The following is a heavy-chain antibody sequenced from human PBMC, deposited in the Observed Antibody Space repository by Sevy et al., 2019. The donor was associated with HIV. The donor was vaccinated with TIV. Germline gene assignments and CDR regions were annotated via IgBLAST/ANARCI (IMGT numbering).Heavy chain of an antibody. CDR2: INWNSGSI. J-gene: IGHJ6*02. V-gene: IGHV3-9*01. CDR3: AKTVGGDGYYYGMDV. Sequence: GGSLRLSCAASGFTFDDYAMNWVRQAPGKGLEWVSGINWNSGSIGYAGSVKGRFTISRDNAKNSLYLQMNSLRAEDTGLYYCAKTVGGDGYYYGMDVWGQGTTVTVSS. CDR1: GFTFDDYA. D-gene: IGHD3-16*01.